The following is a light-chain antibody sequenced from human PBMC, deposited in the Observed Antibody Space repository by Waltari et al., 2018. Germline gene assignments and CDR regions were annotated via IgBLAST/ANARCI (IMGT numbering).Light chain of an antibody. Sequence: QSALTQPPSASGSPGQSVTISCTGTSSDLGRFDYVSWYQQHPGQTPKLLIYNVRQRPSGVPDRFSGSKSGNTASLIVSGLQADDEADYYCSSYAGSNIVFGGGTKLTVL. J-gene: IGLJ2*01. CDR2: NVR. CDR3: SSYAGSNIV. CDR1: SSDLGRFDY. V-gene: IGLV2-8*01.